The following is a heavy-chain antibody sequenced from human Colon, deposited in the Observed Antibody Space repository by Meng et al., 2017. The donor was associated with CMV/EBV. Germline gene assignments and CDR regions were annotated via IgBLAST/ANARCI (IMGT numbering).Heavy chain of an antibody. D-gene: IGHD3-3*01. J-gene: IGHJ4*02. CDR2: IVSSSTYI. CDR1: GFTFSTYG. Sequence: GGPLRLSCAASGFTFSTYGMNWVRQAPGKGLEWVSTIVSSSTYIFYADSVKGRFTISRDNAKNLLYLQMDSLRAEDSGVYYCVRDTISGVVAFDHWGQGTPVTVSS. CDR3: VRDTISGVVAFDH. V-gene: IGHV3-21*06.